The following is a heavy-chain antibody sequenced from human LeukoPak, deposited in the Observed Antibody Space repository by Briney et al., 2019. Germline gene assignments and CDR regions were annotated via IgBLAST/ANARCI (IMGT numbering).Heavy chain of an antibody. D-gene: IGHD4-17*01. Sequence: GGSLRLSCAASGFTFSSYSMNWVRQAPGKGLEWVSSISSSSSYIYYADSVKGRFTISRDNAKNSLYLQMNSLRAEDTAVYYCARNYGDYVWDVAFDIWGQGTMVTVSS. J-gene: IGHJ3*02. CDR3: ARNYGDYVWDVAFDI. CDR1: GFTFSSYS. CDR2: ISSSSSYI. V-gene: IGHV3-21*01.